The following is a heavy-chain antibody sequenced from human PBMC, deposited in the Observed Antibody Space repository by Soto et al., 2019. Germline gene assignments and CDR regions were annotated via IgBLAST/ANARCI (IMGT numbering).Heavy chain of an antibody. J-gene: IGHJ4*02. V-gene: IGHV1-69*02. CDR2: IIPIRGIA. CDR3: ASQSPIAVAGTVFDY. D-gene: IGHD6-19*01. CDR1: GGTFSSYT. Sequence: SVKVAFKASGGTFSSYTISLVRQTPGQGLEWMGRIIPIRGIANYAQKFQGRVTITADKSTSTAYMELSSLKSEDTAVYYCASQSPIAVAGTVFDYWGQGTLVTVSS.